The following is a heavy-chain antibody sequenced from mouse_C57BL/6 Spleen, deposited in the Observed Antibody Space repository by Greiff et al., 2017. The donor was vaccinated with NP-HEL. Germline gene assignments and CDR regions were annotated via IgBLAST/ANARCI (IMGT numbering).Heavy chain of an antibody. CDR2: INPSNGGT. V-gene: IGHV1-53*01. CDR1: GYTFTSYW. CDR3: AREDDGYYPFAY. J-gene: IGHJ3*01. D-gene: IGHD2-3*01. Sequence: QVHVKQPGTELVKPGASVKLSCKASGYTFTSYWMHWVKQRPGQGLEWIGNINPSNGGTNYNEKFKSKATLTVDKSSSTAYMQLSSLTSEDSAVYYCAREDDGYYPFAYWGQGTLVTVSA.